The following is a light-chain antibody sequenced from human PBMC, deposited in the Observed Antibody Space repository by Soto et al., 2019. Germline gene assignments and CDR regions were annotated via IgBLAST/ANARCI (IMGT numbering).Light chain of an antibody. V-gene: IGKV3-15*01. Sequence: IVKTHCAATLSVLPGERATLYCRPNQRVGSSHLAWYQQKPGQAPRLLIYGASTRATGIPARFSGSGSGTEFTLTISSLQSEDFAVYYCQQYNNWPPITFGQGTRLEI. CDR2: GAS. CDR1: QRVGSSH. J-gene: IGKJ5*01. CDR3: QQYNNWPPIT.